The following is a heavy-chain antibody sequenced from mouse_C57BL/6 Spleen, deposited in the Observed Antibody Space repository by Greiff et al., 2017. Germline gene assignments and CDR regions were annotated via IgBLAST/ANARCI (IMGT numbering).Heavy chain of an antibody. Sequence: VQLQQSGPGLVQPSQSLSITCPVSGFSLTSYGVHWVRQSPGKGLEWLGVIWSGGSTDYNAAFISRLSISKDKSKSQVFFKMNSLQADDTAIYYCARNHRRSAMDYWGQGTSVTVSS. CDR2: IWSGGST. CDR3: ARNHRRSAMDY. CDR1: GFSLTSYG. J-gene: IGHJ4*01. D-gene: IGHD2-14*01. V-gene: IGHV2-2*01.